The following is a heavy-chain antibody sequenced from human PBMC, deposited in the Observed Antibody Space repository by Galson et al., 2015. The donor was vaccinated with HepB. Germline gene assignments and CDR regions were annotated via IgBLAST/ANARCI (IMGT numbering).Heavy chain of an antibody. Sequence: SLRLSCAASGFTFSSYAMSWVRQAPGKGLEWVSAISGSGGSTYYADSVKGRFTISRDNSKNTLYLQMNSLRAEDTAVYYCARVQWKDRGAYFYFDYWGQGILVTVSS. J-gene: IGHJ4*02. V-gene: IGHV3-23*01. CDR3: ARVQWKDRGAYFYFDY. CDR1: GFTFSSYA. CDR2: ISGSGGST. D-gene: IGHD1-26*01.